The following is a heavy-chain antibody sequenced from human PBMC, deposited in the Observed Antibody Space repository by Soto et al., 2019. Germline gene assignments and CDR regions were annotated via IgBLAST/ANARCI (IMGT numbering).Heavy chain of an antibody. Sequence: GGSLRLSCAASGFTFSSYAMHWVRQAPGKGLEWVAVISYDGSNKYYADSVKCRCTISIDNSNNTLYLQMNSLGAEDTAVYACARGSSCSGGSCLRKPLAYWGQRTLVTVS. CDR1: GFTFSSYA. V-gene: IGHV3-30-3*01. CDR3: ARGSSCSGGSCLRKPLAY. J-gene: IGHJ4*02. D-gene: IGHD2-15*01. CDR2: ISYDGSNK.